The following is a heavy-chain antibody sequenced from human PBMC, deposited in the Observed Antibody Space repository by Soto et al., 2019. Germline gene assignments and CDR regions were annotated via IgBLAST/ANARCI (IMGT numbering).Heavy chain of an antibody. J-gene: IGHJ4*02. D-gene: IGHD3-22*01. V-gene: IGHV5-51*01. Sequence: GESLKISCKGSGYSFSTCWIGWVRQMPGKGLEWMGIIYPGDSETTYSPPFQGQVTVSADKSISTAYLYWSSLKASDTAMYYCVRPDSTGYYAYWGQGTLVTVSS. CDR1: GYSFSTCW. CDR3: VRPDSTGYYAY. CDR2: IYPGDSET.